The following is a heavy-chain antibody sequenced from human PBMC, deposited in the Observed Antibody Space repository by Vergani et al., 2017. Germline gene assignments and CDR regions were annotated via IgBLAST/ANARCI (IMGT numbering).Heavy chain of an antibody. CDR2: IYYSGST. Sequence: QLQLQESGPGLVKPSETLSLTCTVSGGSISSSSNYWGWIRQPPGKGLEWIGSIYYSGSTYYKPSLKSRVTIFEDTSKNQFSLKLSSVTAADTAVYYCARETPPVYDFWSGYYLDVWGQGTTVTVSS. J-gene: IGHJ6*02. CDR1: GGSISSSSNY. V-gene: IGHV4-39*02. D-gene: IGHD3-3*01. CDR3: ARETPPVYDFWSGYYLDV.